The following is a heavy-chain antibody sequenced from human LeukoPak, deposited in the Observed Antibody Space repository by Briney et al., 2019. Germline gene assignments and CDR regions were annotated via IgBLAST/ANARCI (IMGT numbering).Heavy chain of an antibody. CDR1: GFRFDDYA. V-gene: IGHV3-21*01. J-gene: IGHJ4*02. Sequence: PGGSLRLSCAASGFRFDDYAMHWVRQAPGKGLEWVSSISSSSYIYYADSVKGRFTISRDNAKNSLYLQMNSLRAEDTAVYYCARDRIVGATLDYWGQGTLVTVSS. D-gene: IGHD1-26*01. CDR2: ISSSSYI. CDR3: ARDRIVGATLDY.